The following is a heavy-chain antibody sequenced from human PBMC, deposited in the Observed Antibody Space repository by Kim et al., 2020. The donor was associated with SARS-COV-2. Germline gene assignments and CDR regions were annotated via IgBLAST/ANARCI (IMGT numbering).Heavy chain of an antibody. D-gene: IGHD6-13*01. J-gene: IGHJ4*02. CDR3: AKVRRYSSSWYYFDY. V-gene: IGHV3-23*01. Sequence: SVKGQFTSSRDNSKNTLYLQMNSLRAEDTAVYYCAKVRRYSSSWYYFDYWGQGTLVTVSS.